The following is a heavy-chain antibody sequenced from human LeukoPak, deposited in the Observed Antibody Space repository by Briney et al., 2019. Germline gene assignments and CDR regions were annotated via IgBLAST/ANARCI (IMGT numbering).Heavy chain of an antibody. J-gene: IGHJ4*02. V-gene: IGHV3-23*01. CDR1: GFTFSRCA. CDR2: LSGGGDMT. CDR3: AKASCSSTSCYVDY. D-gene: IGHD2-2*01. Sequence: PGGSLRLSCTAPGFTFSRCAMSWVRQAPGKGLEWVSALSGGGDMTYYADSVKGRFTIARDNSKNTLYLQMNSLRVEDTAVYYCAKASCSSTSCYVDYWGQGTLVTVS.